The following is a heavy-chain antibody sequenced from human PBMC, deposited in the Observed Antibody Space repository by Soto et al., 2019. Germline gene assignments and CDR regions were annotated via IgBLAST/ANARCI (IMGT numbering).Heavy chain of an antibody. CDR3: AKKMSITIFGVVIFDY. J-gene: IGHJ4*02. CDR2: ISGSGGST. V-gene: IGHV3-23*01. Sequence: PGGSLRLSCAASGFTFSSYAMSWVRQAPGKGLEWVSAISGSGGSTYYADSVKGRFTISRDNSKNTLYLQMNSLRAEDTAVYYCAKKMSITIFGVVIFDYWGQGTLVTVSS. D-gene: IGHD3-3*01. CDR1: GFTFSSYA.